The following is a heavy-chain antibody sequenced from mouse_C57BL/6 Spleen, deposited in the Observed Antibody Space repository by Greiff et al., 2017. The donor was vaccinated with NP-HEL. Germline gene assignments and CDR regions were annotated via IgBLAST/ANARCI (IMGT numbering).Heavy chain of an antibody. CDR2: ISSGGSYT. Sequence: EVQLVESGGDLVKPGGSLKLSCAASGFTFSSYGMSWVRQTPDKRLEWVATISSGGSYTYYPDSVKGRFTISRDNAKNTLYLQMSSLKSEDTAMYYCARRGGYDGETYAMDYWGQGTSVTVSS. J-gene: IGHJ4*01. CDR1: GFTFSSYG. D-gene: IGHD2-2*01. CDR3: ARRGGYDGETYAMDY. V-gene: IGHV5-6*01.